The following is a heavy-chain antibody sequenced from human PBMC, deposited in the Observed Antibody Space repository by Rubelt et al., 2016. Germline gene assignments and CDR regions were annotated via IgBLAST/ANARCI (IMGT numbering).Heavy chain of an antibody. CDR2: VHSSGSS. Sequence: QVQLQESGPGLVKPSETLSLTCSVSDGSISSYYWSWIRQPPGKGLEWIGYVHSSGSSTYNPSLKSRVTISVDTSKNHFSLKLTAVTAADAAVYYCARGPQCEPPTYDYWCQGILVTVSS. D-gene: IGHD1-1*01. CDR3: ARGPQCEPPTYDY. V-gene: IGHV4-59*01. CDR1: DGSISSYY. J-gene: IGHJ4*02.